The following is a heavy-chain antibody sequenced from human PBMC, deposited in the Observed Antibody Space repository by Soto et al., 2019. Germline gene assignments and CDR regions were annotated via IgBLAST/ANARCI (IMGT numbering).Heavy chain of an antibody. V-gene: IGHV4-31*03. CDR2: LFYCGST. Sequence: QVQLQESGPGLVKPSQNLSLICTVSGGSINSGGYYWNWIRQHPGKGLEWIGYLFYCGSTYYNPFLRSRDNVSADTSENQLSRNLSSVTAADTAVDFGARGDRKSGYSSSWVFDYWGQGTLVNVSS. CDR1: GGSINSGGYY. CDR3: ARGDRKSGYSSSWVFDY. D-gene: IGHD6-13*01. J-gene: IGHJ4*02.